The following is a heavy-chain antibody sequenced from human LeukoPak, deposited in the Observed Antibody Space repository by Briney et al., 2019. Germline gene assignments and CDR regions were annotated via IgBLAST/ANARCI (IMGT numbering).Heavy chain of an antibody. CDR2: ISAYNGVT. CDR3: ARSGDVNWFDP. Sequence: ASVKVSCKASGYTFCTFGIAWVRQAPGQGLEWMGRISAYNGVTHYAQNVQGRVTFTTDTSTTTAYMEVTSLTSDDTAVYYCARSGDVNWFDPWGQGTLVTVYS. D-gene: IGHD7-27*01. CDR1: GYTFCTFG. J-gene: IGHJ5*02. V-gene: IGHV1-18*01.